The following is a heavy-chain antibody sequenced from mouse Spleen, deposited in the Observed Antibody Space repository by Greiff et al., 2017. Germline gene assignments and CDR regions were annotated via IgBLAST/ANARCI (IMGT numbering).Heavy chain of an antibody. CDR2: IYPGSGST. Sequence: QVQLQQPGAELAKPGASVKMSGKASGYTFTSYWITWVKQRPGQGLEWIGDIYPGSGSTNYNEKFKSKATLTVDTSSSTAYMQLSSLTSEDSAVYYCAREGGMITTGAWFAYWGQGTLVTVSA. J-gene: IGHJ3*01. D-gene: IGHD2-4*01. CDR3: AREGGMITTGAWFAY. V-gene: IGHV1-55*01. CDR1: GYTFTSYW.